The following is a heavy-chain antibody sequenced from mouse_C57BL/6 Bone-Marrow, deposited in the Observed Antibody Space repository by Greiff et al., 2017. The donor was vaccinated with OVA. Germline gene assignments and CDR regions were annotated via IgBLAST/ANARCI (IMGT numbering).Heavy chain of an antibody. CDR1: GFNIKDDY. V-gene: IGHV14-4*01. J-gene: IGHJ1*03. CDR2: IDPENGDT. CDR3: TWYYGSSYWYFDV. Sequence: EVQLQESGAELVRPGASVKLSCTASGFNIKDDYMHWVKQRPEQGLEWIGWIDPENGDTEYASKFQGKATITADTSSNTAYLQLSSLTSEDTAVYYCTWYYGSSYWYFDVWGTGTTVTVSS. D-gene: IGHD1-1*01.